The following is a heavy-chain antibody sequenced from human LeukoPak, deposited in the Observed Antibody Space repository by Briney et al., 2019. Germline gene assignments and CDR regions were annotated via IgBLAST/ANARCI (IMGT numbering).Heavy chain of an antibody. CDR2: INPSGGST. CDR1: GYTFTSYY. J-gene: IGHJ3*02. Sequence: GASVTVSYKASGYTFTSYYMHWVRQAPGQGLEWMGIINPSGGSTSYAQKFQGRVTITRDTSTSTVYMELSSLRSEDTAVYYCARAVHYGAFDIWGQGTMVTVSS. V-gene: IGHV1-46*01. D-gene: IGHD4-17*01. CDR3: ARAVHYGAFDI.